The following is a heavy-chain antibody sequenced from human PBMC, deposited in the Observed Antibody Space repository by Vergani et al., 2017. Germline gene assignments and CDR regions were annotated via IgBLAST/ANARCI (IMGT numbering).Heavy chain of an antibody. CDR3: AKVPSSWGEFDY. CDR2: IGTAGDT. CDR1: GFTFSSYD. V-gene: IGHV3-13*01. D-gene: IGHD6-13*01. Sequence: EVQLVESGGGLVQPGGSLRLSCAASGFTFSSYDMHWVRQPTGKGLEWVSAIGTAGDTYYPDSVKGRFTISRDNSKNTLYLQMNSLRAEDTAVYYCAKVPSSWGEFDYWGQGTLVTVSS. J-gene: IGHJ4*02.